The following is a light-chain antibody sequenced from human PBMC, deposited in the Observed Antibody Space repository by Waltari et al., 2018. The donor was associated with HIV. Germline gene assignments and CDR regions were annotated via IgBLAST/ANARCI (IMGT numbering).Light chain of an antibody. J-gene: IGLJ2*01. Sequence: QSALTQPDSVSGSPGQSLTISCTGTNRNIGFFNLVSWYRQYPGKAPHLILYGVTSRPSGISSRFSGSKSGNTASLTISGLQVDDEADYYCNSYASDDTVVFGGGTKLTVL. CDR1: NRNIGFFNL. CDR3: NSYASDDTVV. CDR2: GVT. V-gene: IGLV2-14*01.